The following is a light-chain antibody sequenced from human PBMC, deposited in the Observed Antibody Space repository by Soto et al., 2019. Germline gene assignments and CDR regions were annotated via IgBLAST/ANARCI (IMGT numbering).Light chain of an antibody. CDR1: SSNLGSNY. CDR2: DNT. J-gene: IGLJ3*02. V-gene: IGLV1-51*01. CDR3: GTWDSDLSAEV. Sequence: QSVLTQPPSVSAAPGQKVTISCSGSSSNLGSNYVSWYQQLPGRAPKLVIYDNTKRPSGIPDRFSGSKSGSSATLGVTGLQTGDEADYYCGTWDSDLSAEVFGGGTKVTVL.